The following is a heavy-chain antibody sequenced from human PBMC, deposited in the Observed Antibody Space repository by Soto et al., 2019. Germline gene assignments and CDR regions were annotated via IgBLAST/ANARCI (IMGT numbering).Heavy chain of an antibody. CDR3: ARRYCTSNNCYKGFDY. V-gene: IGHV4-4*02. CDR1: SGSISSTNW. CDR2: IYHSGST. J-gene: IGHJ4*02. Sequence: QVQLQESGPGLVKPSGTLSLTCAVSSGSISSTNWWNWVRQPPGKGLEWIGEIYHSGSTNYNPSLQSRVTISVDKSKDQFSLELKSVTAADTAVYYCARRYCTSNNCYKGFDYWGQGTVVTVSS. D-gene: IGHD2-2*02.